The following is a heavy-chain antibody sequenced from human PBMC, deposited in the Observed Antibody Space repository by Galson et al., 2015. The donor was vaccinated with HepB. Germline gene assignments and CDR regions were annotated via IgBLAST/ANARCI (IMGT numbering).Heavy chain of an antibody. CDR2: ISSSGGGTI. CDR3: ARGAAYCTTSTCYNGYFDH. D-gene: IGHD2-2*02. CDR1: GFTFSNYR. J-gene: IGHJ4*02. V-gene: IGHV3-21*01. Sequence: SLRLSCAASGFTFSNYRMNWVRQAPGKGLEWVSSISSSGGGTIYDADSVKGRFTISRDNAKNSLFLQMNNVRAEDTAVYFCARGAAYCTTSTCYNGYFDHWGLGTRVTVSS.